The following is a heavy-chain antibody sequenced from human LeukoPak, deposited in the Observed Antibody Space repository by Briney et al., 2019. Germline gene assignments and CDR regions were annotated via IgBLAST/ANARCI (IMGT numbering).Heavy chain of an antibody. J-gene: IGHJ4*02. CDR2: VYYTGSA. CDR1: GGSISSSGYY. V-gene: IGHV4-39*02. Sequence: PSETLSLTCTVSGGSISSSGYYWGWIRQPPGKGLEWVGSVYYTGSAFYNPSLKSRVTTSVDTSKNHFSLNLSSVTAADTAVYYCARHRGRYYDSGSYYYFDYWGQGTLVTVSS. D-gene: IGHD3-10*01. CDR3: ARHRGRYYDSGSYYYFDY.